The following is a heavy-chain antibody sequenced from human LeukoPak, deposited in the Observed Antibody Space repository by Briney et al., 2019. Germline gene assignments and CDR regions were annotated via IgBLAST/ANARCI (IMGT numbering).Heavy chain of an antibody. CDR3: ARYSYGRRGYGY. Sequence: ASVKVSCKASGYTFTSYAMHWVRQAPGQRLEWMGWINAGNGNTKYSQKFQGRVTITRDTSASTAYMELSSLRSEDTAVYYCARYSYGRRGYGYWGQGTLVTASS. CDR1: GYTFTSYA. D-gene: IGHD5-18*01. V-gene: IGHV1-3*01. CDR2: INAGNGNT. J-gene: IGHJ4*02.